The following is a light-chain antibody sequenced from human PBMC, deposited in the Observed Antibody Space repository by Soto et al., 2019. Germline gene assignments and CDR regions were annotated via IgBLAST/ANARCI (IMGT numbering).Light chain of an antibody. CDR2: EVS. CDR3: SSYAGSNNRV. Sequence: QSALTQPPSASGSPGQSVTISCTGTSSDVGDYNYVSWYQQHPGKAPKLMIYEVSKRPSGFPDRFSGSKSGNTASLTVSGLQAEDEADYYCSSYAGSNNRVFGGGTKVTGL. V-gene: IGLV2-8*01. J-gene: IGLJ3*02. CDR1: SSDVGDYNY.